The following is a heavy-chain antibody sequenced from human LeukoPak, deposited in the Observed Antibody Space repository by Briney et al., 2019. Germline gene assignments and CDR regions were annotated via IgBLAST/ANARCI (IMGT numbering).Heavy chain of an antibody. D-gene: IGHD1-26*01. Sequence: GGSPRLSCAASGFTFSSYTMSWVRQAPGKGLEWVSSITSTSAYRQYADSVRGRFTISRDNTKNSLYLQMNTLGAEDTAVYHCARVTAGATTLNYYYYFMDVWGKGTTVTVSS. CDR3: ARVTAGATTLNYYYYFMDV. CDR2: ITSTSAYR. J-gene: IGHJ6*03. V-gene: IGHV3-21*01. CDR1: GFTFSSYT.